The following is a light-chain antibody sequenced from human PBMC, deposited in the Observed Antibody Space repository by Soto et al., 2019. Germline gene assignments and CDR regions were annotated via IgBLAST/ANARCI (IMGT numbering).Light chain of an antibody. CDR2: EGR. CDR3: CSYAGSSTSVV. CDR1: SSHVGSSNL. J-gene: IGLJ3*02. V-gene: IGLV2-23*01. Sequence: QSALTQPASVSGSPGQSITISCTGTSSHVGSSNLVSWYQQHPGKAPKLMIYEGRKRPSGVSNRFSGSKSGNTASLTISGLQAEDEADYYCCSYAGSSTSVVFGGGTKLTVL.